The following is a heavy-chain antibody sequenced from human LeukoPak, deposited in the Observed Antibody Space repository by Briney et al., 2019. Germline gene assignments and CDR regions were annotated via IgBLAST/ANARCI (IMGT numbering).Heavy chain of an antibody. CDR1: GYTLTSYY. J-gene: IGHJ3*02. Sequence: ASVKVSCKASGYTLTSYYMHWVRQAPGQGLEWMGIINPSGGSTSYAQKFQGRDTMTRDMSTSTVYMELSSLRSEDTAVYDCARVSRDIVVVISSPGDAFDIWGQGTMVTVSS. D-gene: IGHD2-15*01. CDR2: INPSGGST. V-gene: IGHV1-46*01. CDR3: ARVSRDIVVVISSPGDAFDI.